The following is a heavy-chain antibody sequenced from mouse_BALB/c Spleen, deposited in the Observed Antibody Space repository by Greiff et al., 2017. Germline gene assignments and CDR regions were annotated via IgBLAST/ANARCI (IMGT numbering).Heavy chain of an antibody. Sequence: QVQLKESGPGLVAPSQSLSITCTVSGFSLTSYGVHWVRQPPGKGLEWLGVIWAGGSTNYNSALMSRLSISKDNSKSQVFLKMNSLQTDDTAMYYCARDDGNYFWFAYWGQGTLVTVSA. CDR1: GFSLTSYG. CDR2: IWAGGST. V-gene: IGHV2-9*02. J-gene: IGHJ3*01. D-gene: IGHD2-1*01. CDR3: ARDDGNYFWFAY.